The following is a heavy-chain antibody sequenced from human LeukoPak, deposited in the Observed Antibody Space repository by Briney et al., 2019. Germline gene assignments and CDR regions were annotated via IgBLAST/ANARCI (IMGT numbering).Heavy chain of an antibody. J-gene: IGHJ6*03. CDR1: GGSFSGYY. V-gene: IGHV4-34*01. CDR3: ARRAGSGSRFTHYYYYYYMDV. CDR2: INHSGST. Sequence: SETLSLTCAVYGGSFSGYYWSWIRQPPGKGLEWIGEINHSGSTNRNPSLKSRVTISVDTSKNQFSLKLSSVTAADTAVYYCARRAGSGSRFTHYYYYYYMDVWDKGTTVTISS. D-gene: IGHD3-10*01.